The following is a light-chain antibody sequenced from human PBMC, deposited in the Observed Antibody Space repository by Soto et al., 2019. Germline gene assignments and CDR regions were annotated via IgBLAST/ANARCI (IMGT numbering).Light chain of an antibody. Sequence: DIQMTQSPSSLSASVGDRVTITCRASQAITNYLAWYQQKPGKVPKLLIYAASTLQSGVPSRFSGSASGTDFTLTISSLQPEDVATYYCQKYNRAPETFGQGTKVEI. CDR3: QKYNRAPET. CDR2: AAS. V-gene: IGKV1-27*01. J-gene: IGKJ1*01. CDR1: QAITNY.